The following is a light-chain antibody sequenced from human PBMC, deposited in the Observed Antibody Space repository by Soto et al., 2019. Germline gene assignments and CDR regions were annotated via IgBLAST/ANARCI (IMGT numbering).Light chain of an antibody. J-gene: IGLJ3*02. CDR2: HSN. Sequence: QSVLTQPPSASGTPGQRVTISCSGSSSNIGSNTVNWYQQLPGTAPKLLMYHSNQRPSGVPDRFSGSKSGTSASLAISGLQSEDETHYYCCSYAGGYTRVFGGGTKLTVL. V-gene: IGLV1-44*01. CDR3: CSYAGGYTRV. CDR1: SSNIGSNT.